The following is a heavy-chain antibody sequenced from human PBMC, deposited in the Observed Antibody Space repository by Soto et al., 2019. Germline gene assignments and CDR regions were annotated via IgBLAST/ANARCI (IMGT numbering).Heavy chain of an antibody. CDR3: ARELGDYGDYGPRFDY. V-gene: IGHV3-48*03. CDR2: ISSSSRTI. D-gene: IGHD4-17*01. Sequence: EVQLVESGGGLVQPGGSLRLSCAASGFTFSNYEMNWVRQAPGKGLEWISYISSSSRTIYYADSVKGRFTISRDNAKNSVYLQMNSLRAEDTAVYYCARELGDYGDYGPRFDYWGQGTLVTVSS. CDR1: GFTFSNYE. J-gene: IGHJ4*02.